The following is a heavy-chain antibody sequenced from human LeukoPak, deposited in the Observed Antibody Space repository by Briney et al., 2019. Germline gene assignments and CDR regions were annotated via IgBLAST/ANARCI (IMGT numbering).Heavy chain of an antibody. D-gene: IGHD1-1*01. CDR2: IRYDGSNK. CDR1: GFTFSSYG. J-gene: IGHJ4*02. Sequence: PGGSLRLSCAASGFTFSSYGMHWVRQAPGKGLEWVAFIRYDGSNKYYADSVKGRFTISRDNSKNTLYLQMYSLRAEDTAVYYCAKDPRYNWNDGTLYYFDYWGQGTLVTVSS. V-gene: IGHV3-30*02. CDR3: AKDPRYNWNDGTLYYFDY.